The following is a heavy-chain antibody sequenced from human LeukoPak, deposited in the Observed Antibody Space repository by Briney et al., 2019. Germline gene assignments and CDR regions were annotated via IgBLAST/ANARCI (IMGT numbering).Heavy chain of an antibody. CDR2: IYYSGST. Sequence: SETLSLTCTVSGGSISSSSYYWGWIRQPPGKGLEWIGSIYYSGSTYYNPSLKSRVTISVDTSKNQFSLKLSSVTAADTAVYYCARVVEGTGFDYWGQGTLVTVSS. CDR1: GGSISSSSYY. J-gene: IGHJ4*02. CDR3: ARVVEGTGFDY. V-gene: IGHV4-39*07. D-gene: IGHD2-2*01.